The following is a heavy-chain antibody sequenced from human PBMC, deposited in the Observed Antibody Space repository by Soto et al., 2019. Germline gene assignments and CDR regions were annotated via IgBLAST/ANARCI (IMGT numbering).Heavy chain of an antibody. J-gene: IGHJ5*02. CDR2: IYYMGSN. V-gene: IGHV4-31*03. D-gene: IGHD2-15*01. CDR1: GGSISSGGYY. CDR3: ARGSRAYSVVGSTKSGRPRFDP. Sequence: TLSLTVTVSGGSISSGGYYWSWICPHPGKGLEWIGNIYYMGSNYYNPSLKSRVTISVDTSKHQFSLKLSSVTAADPAVYYCARGSRAYSVVGSTKSGRPRFDPWGQGTLVTVSS.